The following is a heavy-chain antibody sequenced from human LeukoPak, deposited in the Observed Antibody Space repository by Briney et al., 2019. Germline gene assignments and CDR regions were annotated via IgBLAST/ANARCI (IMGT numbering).Heavy chain of an antibody. Sequence: PGGSLRLSCAASGFTFSSYGMHWVRQAPGKGLEWVAVISYDGSNKYYADSVKGRFTISRDNSKNTLYLQMNSLRAEDTAVYYCAKVGGYYYDSSGYALWGQGTIVTVSS. V-gene: IGHV3-30*18. CDR3: AKVGGYYYDSSGYAL. D-gene: IGHD3-22*01. CDR2: ISYDGSNK. J-gene: IGHJ3*01. CDR1: GFTFSSYG.